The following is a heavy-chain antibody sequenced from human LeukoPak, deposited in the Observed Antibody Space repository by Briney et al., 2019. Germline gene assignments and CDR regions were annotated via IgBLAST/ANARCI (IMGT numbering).Heavy chain of an antibody. Sequence: GSLRLSCAASGFTVSSNYMSWVRQAPGKGLEWVSIIYSGGSTFYADSVKGRFTISRDNSKNTLYLQMNSLRAEDTAVYYCARDPYVSGTYYYYYMDVWGKGTTVTASS. CDR3: ARDPYVSGTYYYYYMDV. J-gene: IGHJ6*03. V-gene: IGHV3-53*01. CDR2: IYSGGST. D-gene: IGHD3-10*01. CDR1: GFTVSSNY.